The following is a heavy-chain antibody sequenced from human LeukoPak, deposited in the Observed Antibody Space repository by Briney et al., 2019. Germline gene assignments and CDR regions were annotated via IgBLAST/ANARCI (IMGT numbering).Heavy chain of an antibody. D-gene: IGHD6-19*01. CDR1: GYTFTSYD. J-gene: IGHJ5*02. Sequence: ASVKVSCKASGYTFTSYDINWVRQATGQGLESMGWINPNNGGTDYAQKFQGRVTMTRDTSITTAYMELSSLTSDDTAVYYCAREGLSVDPWGQGTLVTVSS. V-gene: IGHV1-2*02. CDR3: AREGLSVDP. CDR2: INPNNGGT.